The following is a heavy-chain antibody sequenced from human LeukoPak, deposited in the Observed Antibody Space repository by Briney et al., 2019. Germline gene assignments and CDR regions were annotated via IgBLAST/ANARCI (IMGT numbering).Heavy chain of an antibody. CDR3: ARESGGNSAFDS. CDR2: IYSGGST. V-gene: IGHV3-66*01. J-gene: IGHJ3*02. Sequence: GGSLRLSCAASGFTVSSNYMSWVRQAPGKGLEWVSVIYSGGSTYYADSMKGRFTISRDNSKNTLYLQMNSLRAEDTAVYYCARESGGNSAFDSGGQGTMVTVSA. CDR1: GFTVSSNY. D-gene: IGHD4-23*01.